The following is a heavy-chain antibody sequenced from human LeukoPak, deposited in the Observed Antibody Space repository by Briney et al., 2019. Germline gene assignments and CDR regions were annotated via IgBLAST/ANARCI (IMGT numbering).Heavy chain of an antibody. J-gene: IGHJ4*02. CDR2: FDPEDGET. CDR1: GYTLTELS. Sequence: ASVNVSCKVSGYTLTELSMHWVRQAPGKGLEWMGGFDPEDGETIYAQKFQGRVTMTEDTSTDTAYMELSSLRSEDTAVYYCATGRGSGWYGSYYFDYWGQGTLVTVSS. D-gene: IGHD6-19*01. V-gene: IGHV1-24*01. CDR3: ATGRGSGWYGSYYFDY.